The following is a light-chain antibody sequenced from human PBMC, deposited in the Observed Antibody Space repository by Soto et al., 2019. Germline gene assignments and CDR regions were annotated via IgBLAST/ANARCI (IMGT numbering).Light chain of an antibody. CDR1: SSDVGGYNY. CDR2: EVS. Sequence: QSALTQPPSASGSPGQSVTISCTGTSSDVGGYNYVSWYQQHPGKAPKLMIYEVSKRPSGVPDLFSGSKSGNTASLTVSVLQAEDEADYYCSSYAGSNNSLDVFGTGTKVTVL. CDR3: SSYAGSNNSLDV. J-gene: IGLJ1*01. V-gene: IGLV2-8*01.